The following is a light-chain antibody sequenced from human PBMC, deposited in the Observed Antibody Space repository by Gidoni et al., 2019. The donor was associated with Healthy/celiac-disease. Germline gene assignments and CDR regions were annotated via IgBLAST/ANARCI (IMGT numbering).Light chain of an antibody. J-gene: IGLJ1*01. CDR1: SSDGGGYNL. V-gene: IGLV2-23*01. Sequence: QSALTQPASVSGSSGQSITISCTGTSSDGGGYNLVSWYQQHPGKAPKLRIYEGSKRPSGVSNRFAGSKSGNTASLTISGLQAEDEADYYCCSYAGSSTLYVFGTGTKVTVL. CDR3: CSYAGSSTLYV. CDR2: EGS.